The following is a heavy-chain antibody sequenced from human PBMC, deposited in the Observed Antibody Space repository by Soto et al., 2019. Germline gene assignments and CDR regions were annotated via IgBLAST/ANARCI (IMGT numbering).Heavy chain of an antibody. J-gene: IGHJ6*02. CDR2: ISAYNGNT. CDR1: GYTFTSYG. Sequence: ASVKVSCKASGYTFTSYGISWVRQAPGQGLEWMGWISAYNGNTNYAQKLQGRVTMTTDTSTSTAYMELRSLRSDDTAVYYCAREDYYDSSGYSPPGDYYGMDVWGQGTTVTVSS. D-gene: IGHD3-22*01. V-gene: IGHV1-18*01. CDR3: AREDYYDSSGYSPPGDYYGMDV.